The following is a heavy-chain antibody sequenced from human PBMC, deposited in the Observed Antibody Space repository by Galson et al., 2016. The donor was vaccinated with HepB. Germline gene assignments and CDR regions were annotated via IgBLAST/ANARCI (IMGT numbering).Heavy chain of an antibody. V-gene: IGHV3-48*02. J-gene: IGHJ4*02. CDR2: ISGSGTIM. D-gene: IGHD3-9*01. CDR1: GFRFSDYS. Sequence: SLRLSCAASGFRFSDYSMNWVRQAPGKGLEWVSHISGSGTIMYYADSVKGRLTISRDNAKNSLYLQMNSLSDEDAAVYYGARQLMTTNDIFDYWGQGTLVTGSA. CDR3: ARQLMTTNDIFDY.